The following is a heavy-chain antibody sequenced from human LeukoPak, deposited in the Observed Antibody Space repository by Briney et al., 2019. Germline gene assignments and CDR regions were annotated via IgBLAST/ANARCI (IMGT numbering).Heavy chain of an antibody. CDR2: IRYDGSNR. J-gene: IGHJ4*02. V-gene: IGHV3-30*02. Sequence: PGGSLRLSCAASGFTFSNHGMLWVRQAPGKGLEWVAFIRYDGSNRYYADSVKGRFTISRDSSKNTLYLQMNSLRDEDTAVYYCAKEVGVTTRGSFAYWGQGTLVTVSS. CDR3: AKEVGVTTRGSFAY. CDR1: GFTFSNHG. D-gene: IGHD1-26*01.